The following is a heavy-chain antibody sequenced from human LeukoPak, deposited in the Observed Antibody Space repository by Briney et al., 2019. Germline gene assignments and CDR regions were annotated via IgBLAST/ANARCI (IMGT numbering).Heavy chain of an antibody. CDR2: ISAYNGNT. J-gene: IGHJ4*02. Sequence: GGSLRLSCAASGFTFSSYAISWVRQAPGQGLEWMGWISAYNGNTNYAQKLQGRVTMTTDTSTSTAYMELRSLRSDDTAVYYCARDRIAVALSHWGQGTLVTVSS. D-gene: IGHD6-19*01. CDR3: ARDRIAVALSH. V-gene: IGHV1-18*01. CDR1: GFTFSSYA.